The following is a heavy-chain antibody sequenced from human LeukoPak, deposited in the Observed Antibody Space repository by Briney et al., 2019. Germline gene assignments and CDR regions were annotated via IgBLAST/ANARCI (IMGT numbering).Heavy chain of an antibody. Sequence: ASVKVSCKVSGYTLTELSMHWVRQAPGKGLEWMGGFDPEDGETIYAQKFQGRITMTEDTSTDTAYMELSSLRSEDTAVYYCATVPKWLRRNNWFDPWGQGTLVTVSS. V-gene: IGHV1-24*01. CDR1: GYTLTELS. D-gene: IGHD5-12*01. J-gene: IGHJ5*02. CDR2: FDPEDGET. CDR3: ATVPKWLRRNNWFDP.